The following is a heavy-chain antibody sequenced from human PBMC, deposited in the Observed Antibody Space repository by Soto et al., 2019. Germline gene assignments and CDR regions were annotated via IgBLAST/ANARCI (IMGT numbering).Heavy chain of an antibody. J-gene: IGHJ3*02. CDR1: GFTFSSYA. D-gene: IGHD6-19*01. CDR3: AKDRAVAGKGSDAFDI. CDR2: ISGSGGST. V-gene: IGHV3-23*04. Sequence: EVHLVESGGGLVQPGRSLRLSCAASGFTFSSYAMSWVRQAPGKGLEWVSAISGSGGSTYYADSVKGRFTISRDNSKNTLYLQMNSLRAEDTAVYYCAKDRAVAGKGSDAFDIWGQGTMVTVSS.